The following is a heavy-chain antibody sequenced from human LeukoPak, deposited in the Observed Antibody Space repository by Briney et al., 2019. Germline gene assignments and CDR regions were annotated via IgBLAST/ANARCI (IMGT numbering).Heavy chain of an antibody. J-gene: IGHJ4*02. V-gene: IGHV4-4*02. CDR3: ARNEHYDSWSGYLGYFDY. Sequence: TSGTLSLTCAVSGGSISSSNWWSWVRPPPGKGLEWIGSIYHSGSTHYNLSLNSRVTISVDTSKNQVSLKLRSVTAADTAVYYCARNEHYDSWSGYLGYFDYWGQGTLVTVSS. CDR1: GGSISSSNW. D-gene: IGHD3-3*01. CDR2: IYHSGST.